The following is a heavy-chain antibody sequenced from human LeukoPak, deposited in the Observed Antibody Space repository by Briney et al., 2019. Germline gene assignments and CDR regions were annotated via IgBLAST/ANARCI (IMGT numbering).Heavy chain of an antibody. V-gene: IGHV3-7*01. J-gene: IGHJ4*02. CDR3: AKGRWLYKFDY. CDR2: IKQDGSES. CDR1: GFTFSSHW. Sequence: GGSLRLSCAASGFTFSSHWMDWVRQAPGKGLEWVANIKQDGSESYYLDSVKGRFTISRDNAKSSLYLQMNSLRAEDTAVYYCAKGRWLYKFDYWGQGTLVTVSS. D-gene: IGHD3-9*01.